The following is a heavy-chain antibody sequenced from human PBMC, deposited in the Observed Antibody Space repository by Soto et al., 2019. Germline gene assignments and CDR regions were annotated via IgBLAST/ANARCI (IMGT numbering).Heavy chain of an antibody. Sequence: GASVKVSCKASGGAFSSYAISWVRQAPGQGLEWMGGVIPLFGTANYAQKFQGRVTITADESTSTAYMELSSLRSEDTAVYYCARSPGCVVRDIIITCGRFDPWGQGTRVTVSS. CDR2: VIPLFGTA. D-gene: IGHD3-10*01. CDR1: GGAFSSYA. CDR3: ARSPGCVVRDIIITCGRFDP. J-gene: IGHJ5*02. V-gene: IGHV1-69*13.